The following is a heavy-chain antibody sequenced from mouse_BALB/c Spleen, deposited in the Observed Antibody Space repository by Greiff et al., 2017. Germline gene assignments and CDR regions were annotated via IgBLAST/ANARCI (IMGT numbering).Heavy chain of an antibody. D-gene: IGHD4-1*01. CDR2: ISSGSSTI. CDR3: ARGELGRGWYFDV. Sequence: EVNVVESGGGLVQPGGSRKLSCAASGFTFSSFGMHWVRQAPEKGLEWVAYISSGSSTIYYADTVEGRFTISRDNPKNTLFLQMTSLRSEDTAMYYCARGELGRGWYFDVWGAGTTVTVSS. J-gene: IGHJ1*01. CDR1: GFTFSSFG. V-gene: IGHV5-17*02.